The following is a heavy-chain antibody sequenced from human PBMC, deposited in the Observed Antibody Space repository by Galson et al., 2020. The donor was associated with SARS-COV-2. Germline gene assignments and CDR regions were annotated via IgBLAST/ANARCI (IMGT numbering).Heavy chain of an antibody. V-gene: IGHV4-39*02. J-gene: IGHJ5*02. CDR1: GGSITDSSDY. CDR2: MAYSGTT. Sequence: SETLSLTCSVSGGSITDSSDYWGGIRQPPGKGLEGIGAMAYSGTTNSSPSLKSRVTIYADTSKNHFSLKLSSVTAAETAVSFCVRVGGTPGSRRFDPWGQGTLVPVSS. D-gene: IGHD3-10*01. CDR3: VRVGGTPGSRRFDP.